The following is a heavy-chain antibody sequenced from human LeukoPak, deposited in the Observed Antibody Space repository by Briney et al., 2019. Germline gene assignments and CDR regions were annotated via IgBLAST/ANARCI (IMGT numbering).Heavy chain of an antibody. D-gene: IGHD1-26*01. CDR1: GYSFTSYW. Sequence: GESLKISCKGSGYSFTSYWIGWVRQMPGKGLEWRGIIYPGDSDTRYSPSFQGQFTISADTSISTAYMELSRLTSDDTAVYYCARGRQGGVLYGMDVWGQGTTVTVSS. J-gene: IGHJ6*02. CDR3: ARGRQGGVLYGMDV. CDR2: IYPGDSDT. V-gene: IGHV5-51*01.